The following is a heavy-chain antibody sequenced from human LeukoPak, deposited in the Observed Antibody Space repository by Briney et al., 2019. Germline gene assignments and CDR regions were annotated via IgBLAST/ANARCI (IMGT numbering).Heavy chain of an antibody. CDR1: GFRFSTYA. Sequence: PGGSLRLSCKGSGFRFSTYAMSWVRQAPGKGLELLSTIDGSGADTYYAASVKGRFTISRDNSKNTVYLQMNSLRAEDTAVYHCAKDGYSSGWFHFDYWGQGTLVTVSS. CDR2: IDGSGADT. V-gene: IGHV3-23*01. J-gene: IGHJ4*02. CDR3: AKDGYSSGWFHFDY. D-gene: IGHD6-19*01.